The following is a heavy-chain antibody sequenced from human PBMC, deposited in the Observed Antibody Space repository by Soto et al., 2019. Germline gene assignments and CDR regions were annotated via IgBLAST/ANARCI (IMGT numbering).Heavy chain of an antibody. CDR2: SYYGRNT. Sequence: SETLSLTCAVSGYSINRGFYWGWIRQSPGRGLEWIGSSYYGRNTYYNPSLNRRVTISIDASKNQFSLTLTSVTAADTAVYYCARDEGIEASPSDWSQGNLVTVSS. CDR1: GYSINRGFY. V-gene: IGHV4-38-2*02. D-gene: IGHD3-10*01. J-gene: IGHJ4*02. CDR3: ARDEGIEASPSD.